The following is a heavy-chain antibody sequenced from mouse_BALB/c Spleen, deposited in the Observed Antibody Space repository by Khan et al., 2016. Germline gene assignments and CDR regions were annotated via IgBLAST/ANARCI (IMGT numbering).Heavy chain of an antibody. CDR2: IRNKANGYTT. J-gene: IGHJ2*01. CDR1: GFTFTDYY. D-gene: IGHD2-14*01. Sequence: EVELVESGGGLVQPGGSLRLSCATSGFTFTDYYMSWVRQPPGKALEWLGFIRNKANGYTTEYSASVKGRFTISRDNSQSILYLQMNTLRAEDSATYYCAREWVRDYWGQGTTLTVSS. V-gene: IGHV7-3*02. CDR3: AREWVRDY.